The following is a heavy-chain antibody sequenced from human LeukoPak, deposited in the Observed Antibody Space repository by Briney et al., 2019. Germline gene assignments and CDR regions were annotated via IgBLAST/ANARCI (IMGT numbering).Heavy chain of an antibody. D-gene: IGHD5-12*01. V-gene: IGHV3-33*01. CDR1: GFTFSSYG. J-gene: IGHJ3*02. CDR3: AREAIVATIRGAFDI. Sequence: GGSLRLSCAASGFTFSSYGMHWVRQAPGKGLEWVAVIWYDGSNKYYADSVKGRFTISRDNSKNMLYLQMNSLRAEDTAVYYCAREAIVATIRGAFDIWGQGTMVTVSS. CDR2: IWYDGSNK.